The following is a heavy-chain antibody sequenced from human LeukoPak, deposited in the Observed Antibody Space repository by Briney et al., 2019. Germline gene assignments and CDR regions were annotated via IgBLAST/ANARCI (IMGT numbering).Heavy chain of an antibody. V-gene: IGHV5-51*01. CDR2: IYPGDSDT. D-gene: IGHD6-19*01. CDR1: GYSFTSYW. Sequence: GESLKISCKGSGYSFTSYWIGWVRQMPGKGLEWMGIIYPGDSDTRYSPSFQGQVTISADKSISTAYLRWSSLKASDTAMYYCARGGIAVASNYYYYGMDVWGQGTTVTVSS. CDR3: ARGGIAVASNYYYYGMDV. J-gene: IGHJ6*02.